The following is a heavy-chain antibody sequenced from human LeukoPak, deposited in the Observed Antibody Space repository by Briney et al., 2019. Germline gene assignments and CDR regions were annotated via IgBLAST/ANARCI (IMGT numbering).Heavy chain of an antibody. J-gene: IGHJ4*02. D-gene: IGHD5-12*01. V-gene: IGHV1-2*02. Sequence: APVKVSCKTPQYLFANYYIHWVRQAPRHELEWWGRINPAGHGSSYARKILVRVIMTTDTSINTAYMELSILTADDTAVYFCVTSRYSGHDLGYWGQGTLVTVSS. CDR2: INPAGHGS. CDR3: VTSRYSGHDLGY. CDR1: QYLFANYY.